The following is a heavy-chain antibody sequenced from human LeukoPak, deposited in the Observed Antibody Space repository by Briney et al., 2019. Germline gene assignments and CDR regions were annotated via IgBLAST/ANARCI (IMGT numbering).Heavy chain of an antibody. J-gene: IGHJ5*02. D-gene: IGHD2-2*02. CDR1: GGSISSSSYY. CDR2: IYYSGST. Sequence: SETLSLTCTVSGGSISSSSYYWGWFRQPPGTGLEWIGNIYYSGSTYYNPSLKSRVTISVDTSKNQFSLKLSSVTAADTAVYYCARQIVVVPAAILGWFDPWGQGTLVTVSS. V-gene: IGHV4-39*01. CDR3: ARQIVVVPAAILGWFDP.